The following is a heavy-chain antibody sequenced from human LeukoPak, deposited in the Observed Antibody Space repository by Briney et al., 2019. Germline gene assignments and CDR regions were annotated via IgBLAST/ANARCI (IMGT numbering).Heavy chain of an antibody. J-gene: IGHJ6*03. D-gene: IGHD2-2*01. CDR2: ISAYNGNT. V-gene: IGHV1-18*01. CDR3: ARGDIVVVPASFYYYYYMDV. Sequence: ASVKVSCRASGGTFSSYAISWVRQAPGQGLEWMGWISAYNGNTNYAQKLQGRVTMTTDTSTNTAYMELRSLRSDDTAVYYCARGDIVVVPASFYYYYYMDVWGKGTTVTVSS. CDR1: GGTFSSYA.